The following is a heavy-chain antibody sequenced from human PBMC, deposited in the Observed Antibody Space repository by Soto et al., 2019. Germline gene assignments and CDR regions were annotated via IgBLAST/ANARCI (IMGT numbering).Heavy chain of an antibody. CDR2: IVVGSGNT. CDR3: AREGRGYYYDSSGYYYKGPPRYYYGRDV. J-gene: IGHJ6*02. CDR1: GFTFTSSA. V-gene: IGHV1-58*01. Sequence: SVKVSCKASGFTFTSSAVQWVRQARGQRLEWIGWIVVGSGNTNYAQKFQERVTITRDMSTSTAYMERSSLRSEDTAVYYCAREGRGYYYDSSGYYYKGPPRYYYGRDVWGQGTTVTVSS. D-gene: IGHD3-22*01.